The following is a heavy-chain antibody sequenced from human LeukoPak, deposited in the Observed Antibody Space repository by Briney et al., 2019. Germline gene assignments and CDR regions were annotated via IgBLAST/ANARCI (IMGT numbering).Heavy chain of an antibody. Sequence: GGSLRLSCAASGFTFSSYEKNWVRQAPGQGLELVSYISSSGSTIYYADSVKWRFTIPRDNAKNALYLEMNSLRAEDTAVYYCATLYDDFWSGWFVLWGEGTVVSVPS. V-gene: IGHV3-48*03. J-gene: IGHJ5*02. CDR2: ISSSGSTI. CDR3: ATLYDDFWSGWFVL. D-gene: IGHD3-3*01. CDR1: GFTFSSYE.